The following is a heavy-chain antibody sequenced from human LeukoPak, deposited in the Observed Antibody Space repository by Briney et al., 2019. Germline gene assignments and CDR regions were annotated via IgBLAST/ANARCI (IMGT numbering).Heavy chain of an antibody. J-gene: IGHJ4*02. CDR3: ARVSPLWFEELSPTSYFDY. CDR2: ISSSSSYI. V-gene: IGHV3-21*01. D-gene: IGHD3-10*01. Sequence: KTGGSLRLSCAASGFTFSSYSMNWVRQAPGKGLEWVSSISSSSSYIYYADSVKGRFTISRDNAKNSLYLQMNSLRAEDTAVYYCARVSPLWFEELSPTSYFDYWGQGTLVTVSS. CDR1: GFTFSSYS.